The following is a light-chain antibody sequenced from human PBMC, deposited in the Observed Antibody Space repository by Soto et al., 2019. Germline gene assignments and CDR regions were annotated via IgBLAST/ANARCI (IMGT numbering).Light chain of an antibody. J-gene: IGKJ4*01. Sequence: EVVLTQSPATLSLSPGERATLSCRASQSVYSYLAWYQQKPGQPPRLLISDVSNRATVIPARFSVSGYGTDFTLTISSLEPEDFAVYDYQHRYDWPFTFGGGTKVEIK. CDR2: DVS. CDR1: QSVYSY. CDR3: QHRYDWPFT. V-gene: IGKV3-11*01.